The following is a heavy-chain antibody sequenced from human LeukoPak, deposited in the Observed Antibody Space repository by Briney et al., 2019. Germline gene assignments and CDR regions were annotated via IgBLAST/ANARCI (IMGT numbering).Heavy chain of an antibody. V-gene: IGHV4-30-4*01. CDR2: IYYSGST. J-gene: IGHJ3*02. D-gene: IGHD2-15*01. Sequence: SQTLSLTCTVSGGSISSGDYYWSWIRQPPGKGLEWIGYIYYSGSTYYNPSLKSRVTISADTSKNQFSLKLSSVTAADTAVFYCARRKGCSGGSCYAFDIWGQGTMVTVSS. CDR1: GGSISSGDYY. CDR3: ARRKGCSGGSCYAFDI.